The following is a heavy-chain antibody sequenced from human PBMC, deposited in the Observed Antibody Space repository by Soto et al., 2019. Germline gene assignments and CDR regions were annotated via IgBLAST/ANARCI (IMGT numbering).Heavy chain of an antibody. CDR2: INHSGST. CDR1: GGSFSGYY. Sequence: SETLSLTCAVYGGSFSGYYWSWIRQPPGKGLEWIGEINHSGSTNYNPSLKSRVTISVDTSKNQFSLKLSSVTAADTAVYYCAREQLLSNWFDPWGQGTLVTVSS. CDR3: AREQLLSNWFDP. D-gene: IGHD2-2*01. J-gene: IGHJ5*02. V-gene: IGHV4-34*01.